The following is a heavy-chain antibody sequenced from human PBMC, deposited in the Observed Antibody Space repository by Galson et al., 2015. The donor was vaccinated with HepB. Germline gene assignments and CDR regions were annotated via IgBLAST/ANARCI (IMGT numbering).Heavy chain of an antibody. Sequence: LRLSCAASGFTFSSYDMHWVRQGAGGGLEWVSTIGAAGHIHYPGSVKGRFTISRENAKSSLYLQMSSLRAGDTAVYYCARACTSATCHTPSGLDIWGQGTMVTVSS. CDR3: ARACTSATCHTPSGLDI. V-gene: IGHV3-13*04. CDR1: GFTFSSYD. D-gene: IGHD2-2*02. J-gene: IGHJ3*02. CDR2: IGAAGHI.